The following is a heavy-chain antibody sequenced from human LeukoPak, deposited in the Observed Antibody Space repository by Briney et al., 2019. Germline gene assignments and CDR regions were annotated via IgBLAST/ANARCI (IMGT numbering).Heavy chain of an antibody. CDR1: GGSISSGGYY. CDR2: IYHSGST. Sequence: SETLSLTCTVSGGSISSGGYYWSWIRQPPGKGLEWIGYIYHSGSTYYNPSLKSRVTISVDRSKNQFSLKLSSVTAADTAVYYCARGTDPNPRIAVAGSDAFDIWGQGTMVTVSS. V-gene: IGHV4-30-2*01. J-gene: IGHJ3*02. CDR3: ARGTDPNPRIAVAGSDAFDI. D-gene: IGHD6-13*01.